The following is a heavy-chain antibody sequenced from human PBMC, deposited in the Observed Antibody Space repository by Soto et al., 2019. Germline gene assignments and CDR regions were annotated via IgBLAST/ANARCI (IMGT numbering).Heavy chain of an antibody. V-gene: IGHV3-23*01. D-gene: IGHD1-7*01. Sequence: GGSLRLSCAASGFTFCSYAMNGARKATGKGLEWVSVISGSGGSTYYADSVKGRFTISRDNSKNTLYLQMNSLIAEDTAVYYCAKRATGTYFDYWGQGTLVTVSS. CDR2: ISGSGGST. J-gene: IGHJ4*02. CDR3: AKRATGTYFDY. CDR1: GFTFCSYA.